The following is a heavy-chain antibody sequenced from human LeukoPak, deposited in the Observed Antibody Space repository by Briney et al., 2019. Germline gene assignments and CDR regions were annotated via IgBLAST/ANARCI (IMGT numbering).Heavy chain of an antibody. J-gene: IGHJ6*02. V-gene: IGHV3-30-3*01. D-gene: IGHD6-13*01. CDR3: ARESGGSSSWYTSYYYYGMDV. CDR1: GFTFSSYA. CDR2: ISYDGSNK. Sequence: PGGSLRLSCAASGFTFSSYAMHWVRQAPGKGLEWVAVISYDGSNKYYADSVKGRFTISRDNSKNTLYLQMNSLRAEDTAVYYCARESGGSSSWYTSYYYYGMDVWGQGTTVTVSS.